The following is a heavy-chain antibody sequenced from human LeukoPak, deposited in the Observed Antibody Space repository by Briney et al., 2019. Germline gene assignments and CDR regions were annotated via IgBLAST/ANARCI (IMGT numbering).Heavy chain of an antibody. D-gene: IGHD3-22*01. CDR3: ARDPNYYDSSGYPYPYYFDY. CDR1: GFTFSSYS. V-gene: IGHV3-30*03. CDR2: ISYDGSNK. J-gene: IGHJ4*02. Sequence: GGSLRLSCAASGFTFSSYSMNWVRQAPGKGLEWVAVISYDGSNKYYADSVKGRFTISRDNSKNTLYLQMNSLRAEDTAVYYCARDPNYYDSSGYPYPYYFDYWGQGTLVTVSS.